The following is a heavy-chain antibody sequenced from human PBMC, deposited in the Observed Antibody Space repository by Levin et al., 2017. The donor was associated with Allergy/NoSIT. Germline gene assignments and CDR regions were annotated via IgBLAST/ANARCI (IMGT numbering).Heavy chain of an antibody. V-gene: IGHV4-4*02. J-gene: IGHJ5*02. Sequence: SETLSLTCAVSGGSISSGNWWSWVRQPPGKGLQWIGEILHTGSTNYNPSLKSRVTISVDKSKNQFSLKVNSVTAADTAVYYCATEVVRGVSSWGQGTLVSVSS. D-gene: IGHD3-10*01. CDR1: GGSISSGNW. CDR2: ILHTGST. CDR3: ATEVVRGVSS.